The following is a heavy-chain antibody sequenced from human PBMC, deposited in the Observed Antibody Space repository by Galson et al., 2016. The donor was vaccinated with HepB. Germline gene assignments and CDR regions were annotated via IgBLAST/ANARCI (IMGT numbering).Heavy chain of an antibody. CDR3: ARSDTYFDS. CDR2: ISYDGSGK. Sequence: SLRLSCAASGFTFSRKAMHWVRQAPGKGLEWVAGISYDGSGKYYPDSVKGRFTISRDNSKNTLNLQMNSLRPADTAMYYCARSDTYFDSWGQGTLVTVSS. CDR1: GFTFSRKA. J-gene: IGHJ4*02. V-gene: IGHV3-30*04.